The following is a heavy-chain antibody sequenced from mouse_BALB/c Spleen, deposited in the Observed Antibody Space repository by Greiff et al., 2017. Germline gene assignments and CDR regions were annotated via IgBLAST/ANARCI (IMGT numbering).Heavy chain of an antibody. D-gene: IGHD1-1*01. CDR1: GYTFTSYW. J-gene: IGHJ4*01. V-gene: IGHV1S22*01. Sequence: LQQPGSELVRPGASVKLSCKASGYTFTSYWMHWVKQRPGQGLEWIGNIYPGSGSTNYDEKFKSKATLTVDTSSSTAYMQLSSLTSEDSAVYYCTRSKNYYGSSYVSAMDYWGQGTSVTVSS. CDR3: TRSKNYYGSSYVSAMDY. CDR2: IYPGSGST.